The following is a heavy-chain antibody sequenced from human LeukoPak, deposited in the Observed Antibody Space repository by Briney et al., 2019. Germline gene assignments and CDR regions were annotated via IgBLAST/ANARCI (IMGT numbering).Heavy chain of an antibody. CDR1: GYTFTSYD. V-gene: IGHV1-8*01. Sequence: GASVKVSCKASGYTFTSYDINWLRQATGQGLEWMGWMNPNSGNTGYAQKFQGRVTMTRNTSISTAYMELSSLRSEDTAVYYCARVEQYYYGSGSYSHWGQGTLVTVSS. J-gene: IGHJ4*02. D-gene: IGHD3-10*01. CDR3: ARVEQYYYGSGSYSH. CDR2: MNPNSGNT.